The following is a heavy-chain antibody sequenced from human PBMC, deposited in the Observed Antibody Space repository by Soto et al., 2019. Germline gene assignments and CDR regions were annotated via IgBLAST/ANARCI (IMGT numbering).Heavy chain of an antibody. V-gene: IGHV3-23*01. Sequence: GGSLRLSCAASGFTISSNAMYWVRQAPGKGLEWVSAISDRGATTHYADSVKGRFTISRDTSKNTLYLQLNTLRADDTAVYYCAKDKPGTTSFDYWGQGTLVTVSS. J-gene: IGHJ4*02. D-gene: IGHD1-1*01. CDR2: ISDRGATT. CDR1: GFTISSNA. CDR3: AKDKPGTTSFDY.